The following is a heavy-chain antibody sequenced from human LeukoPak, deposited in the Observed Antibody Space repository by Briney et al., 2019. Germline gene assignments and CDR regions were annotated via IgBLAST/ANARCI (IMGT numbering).Heavy chain of an antibody. V-gene: IGHV3-23*01. D-gene: IGHD6-19*01. CDR3: AGDRNSDWYSPLDY. CDR2: ITATGDTA. CDR1: GFTFTKCA. Sequence: GGSLRLSCVASGFTFTKCAMSWIRQAPGEGLEWVAIITATGDTAYYADSVKGRFTISRDNSRNTVYMQMDSLRAEDTAIYYCAGDRNSDWYSPLDYWGQGSQVTVSP. J-gene: IGHJ4*02.